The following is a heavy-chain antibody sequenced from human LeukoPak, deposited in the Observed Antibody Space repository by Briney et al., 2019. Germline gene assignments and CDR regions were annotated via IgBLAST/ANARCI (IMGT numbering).Heavy chain of an antibody. D-gene: IGHD2-2*01. CDR1: GFTFSSYS. Sequence: GGSLRLSCAASGFTFSSYSMNWVRQAPGKGLEWVSYISSSSSTIYYADSVKGRFTISRDNSKNTLYLQMNSLRAEDTAVYYCAKDEGRDIVVVPAANDYFDYWGQGTLVTVSS. CDR2: ISSSSSTI. V-gene: IGHV3-48*01. CDR3: AKDEGRDIVVVPAANDYFDY. J-gene: IGHJ4*02.